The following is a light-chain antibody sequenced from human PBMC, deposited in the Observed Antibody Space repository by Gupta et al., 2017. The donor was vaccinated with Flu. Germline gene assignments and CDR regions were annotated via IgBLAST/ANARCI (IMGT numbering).Light chain of an antibody. J-gene: IGLJ1*01. CDR1: KLGEKY. V-gene: IGLV3-1*01. CDR2: QDS. CDR3: QAWDSGTFV. Sequence: ELTQPPSVSVSPGQTARITCSGHKLGEKYACWYQQKSGQSPVLVIYQDSKRPSGIPERVSGSNSGNTATLTISGTQATDEADYYCQAWDSGTFVFGSGTKVTVL.